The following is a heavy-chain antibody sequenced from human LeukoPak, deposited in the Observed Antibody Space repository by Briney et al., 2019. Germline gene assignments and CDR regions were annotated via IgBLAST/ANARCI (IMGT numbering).Heavy chain of an antibody. J-gene: IGHJ4*02. Sequence: PGGSLRLSCSASGFTFSAYYMSWIRQAPGKGLEWVSYMSSSGSVIYYAASVKGRFTISRDNAKNSLYLQMNNLRVEDTAMYYCARSRSGQYWGQGTLVTVSS. CDR1: GFTFSAYY. D-gene: IGHD3-3*01. V-gene: IGHV3-11*01. CDR2: MSSSGSVI. CDR3: ARSRSGQY.